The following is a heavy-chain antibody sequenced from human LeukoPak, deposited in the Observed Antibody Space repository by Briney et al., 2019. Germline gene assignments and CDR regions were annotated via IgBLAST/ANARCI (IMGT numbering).Heavy chain of an antibody. D-gene: IGHD2/OR15-2a*01. Sequence: SETLSLTCAVYGGSFSGYYWSWIRQPPGKGLEWIGEINHSGSTNYNPSLKSRVTISVDTSKNQFSLKLSSVTAADTAVYYCARVRPLAVYDTRRGVFDIWGQGTMVTVSS. CDR2: INHSGST. J-gene: IGHJ3*02. CDR1: GGSFSGYY. CDR3: ARVRPLAVYDTRRGVFDI. V-gene: IGHV4-34*01.